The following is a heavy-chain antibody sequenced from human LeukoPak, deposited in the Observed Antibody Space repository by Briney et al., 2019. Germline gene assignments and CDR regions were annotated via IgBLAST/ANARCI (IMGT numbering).Heavy chain of an antibody. CDR2: IYYSGST. J-gene: IGHJ4*02. CDR1: GGSISSYY. V-gene: IGHV4-59*01. CDR3: AREEDTATEL. D-gene: IGHD5-18*01. Sequence: SETLSLTCTVSGGSISSYYWSWIRQPPGKGLEWLGYIYYSGSTNYNPSLKSRVTISVDTSKNQFSLKLSSVTAADTAVYYCAREEDTATELWGQGTLVTVSS.